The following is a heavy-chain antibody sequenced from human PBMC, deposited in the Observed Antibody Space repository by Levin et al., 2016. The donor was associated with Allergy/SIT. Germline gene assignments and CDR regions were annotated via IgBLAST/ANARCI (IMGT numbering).Heavy chain of an antibody. CDR3: ARDRSPRITMIVGSWFDP. D-gene: IGHD3-22*01. Sequence: WIRQPPGKGLEWIGEINHSGSTNYNPSLKSRVTISVDTSKNQFSLKLSSVTAADTAVYYCARDRSPRITMIVGSWFDPWGQGTLVTVS. V-gene: IGHV4-34*01. J-gene: IGHJ5*02. CDR2: INHSGST.